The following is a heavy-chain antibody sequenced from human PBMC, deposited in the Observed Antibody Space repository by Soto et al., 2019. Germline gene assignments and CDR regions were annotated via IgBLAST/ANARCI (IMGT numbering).Heavy chain of an antibody. Sequence: ASVKVSCKVSGYTLTELSMHWVRQAPGKGLEWMGGFDPEDGETIYAQKFQGRVTMTEDTSTDTAYMELSSLRSEDTAVYYCATIFGGDPDVNWFDPWGQGTLATVSS. J-gene: IGHJ5*02. CDR1: GYTLTELS. CDR3: ATIFGGDPDVNWFDP. D-gene: IGHD2-21*02. CDR2: FDPEDGET. V-gene: IGHV1-24*01.